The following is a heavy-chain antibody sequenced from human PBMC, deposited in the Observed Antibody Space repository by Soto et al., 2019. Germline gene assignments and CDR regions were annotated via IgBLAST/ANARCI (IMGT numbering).Heavy chain of an antibody. D-gene: IGHD2-2*01. CDR2: ISGSGGST. CDR1: GFTFSSYA. J-gene: IGHJ4*02. Sequence: GGSLRLSCAASGFTFSSYAMSWVRQAPGKGLEWVSAISGSGGSTYYADSVKGRLTISRDNSKNTLYLQMNSLRAEDTAVYYCAKIVVVPAAIAIRGYRHFDYWGQGTLVTVSS. CDR3: AKIVVVPAAIAIRGYRHFDY. V-gene: IGHV3-23*01.